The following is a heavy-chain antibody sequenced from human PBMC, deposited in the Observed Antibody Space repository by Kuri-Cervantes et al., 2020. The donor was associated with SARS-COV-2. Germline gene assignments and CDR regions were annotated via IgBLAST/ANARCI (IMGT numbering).Heavy chain of an antibody. CDR3: AEDSSGYYFDY. D-gene: IGHD3-22*01. CDR2: IYYSGST. V-gene: IGHV4-39*01. Sequence: GSLRLSCTVSGCSISSSSYYWGWIRQPPGKGLEWIGSIYYSGSTYYNPSLKSRVTISVDTSKNQFSLKLSSVTAADTAVYYCAEDSSGYYFDYWGQGTLVTVSS. J-gene: IGHJ4*02. CDR1: GCSISSSSYY.